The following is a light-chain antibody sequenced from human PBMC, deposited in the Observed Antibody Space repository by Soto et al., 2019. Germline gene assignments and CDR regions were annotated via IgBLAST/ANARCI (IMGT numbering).Light chain of an antibody. CDR3: QQFNSYPIT. CDR2: EAS. CDR1: QSISSW. J-gene: IGKJ5*01. Sequence: DIQMTQSPSALSASVGDRATITCRASQSISSWLTWYQQKPGKAPKLLIYEASSLESGVPSRFSGSGSGTEFTLTIGGLQPDDFATYYCQQFNSYPITFGQGTRLEIK. V-gene: IGKV1-5*01.